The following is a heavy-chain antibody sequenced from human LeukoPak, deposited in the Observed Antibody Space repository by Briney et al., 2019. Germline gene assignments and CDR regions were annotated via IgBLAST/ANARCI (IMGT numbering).Heavy chain of an antibody. CDR3: AKEGRIAAGTGDYFDY. J-gene: IGHJ4*02. D-gene: IGHD6-13*01. Sequence: GGSLRHSCAASGFTFSSYAMSWVRPAPGKGLEGVSRICAIGDTTKYADSVKGRFTISRDNAKNTVLLQMNSLRADDTAVYYCAKEGRIAAGTGDYFDYWGQGTLVTVSS. V-gene: IGHV3-23*01. CDR2: ICAIGDTT. CDR1: GFTFSSYA.